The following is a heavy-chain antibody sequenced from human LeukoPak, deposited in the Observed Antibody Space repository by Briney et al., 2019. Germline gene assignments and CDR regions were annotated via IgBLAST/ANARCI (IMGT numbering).Heavy chain of an antibody. CDR2: ISSSSSYI. D-gene: IGHD3-9*01. CDR3: ARDRLRYFDWLDY. CDR1: GFTFSSYI. J-gene: IGHJ4*02. V-gene: IGHV3-21*01. Sequence: GGSLRLSCAASGFTFSSYIMNWVRQDPGKGLGWVSSISSSSSYIYYADSVKGRFTISRDNAKNSLYLQMNSLRAEDTAVYYCARDRLRYFDWLDYWGQGTLVTVSS.